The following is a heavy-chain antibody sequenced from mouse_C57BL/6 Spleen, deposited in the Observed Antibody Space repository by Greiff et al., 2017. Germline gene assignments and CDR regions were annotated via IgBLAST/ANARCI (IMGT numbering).Heavy chain of an antibody. J-gene: IGHJ3*01. Sequence: QVQLKESGAELVKPGASVKISCKASGYTFTDYYINWVKQRPGQGLEWIGKIGPGSGSTYYNEKFKGKATFTADTSSNTAYMQLSSLTTEDSASCYCARRTIRGLAYWGQGTLVTVSA. CDR1: GYTFTDYY. V-gene: IGHV1-77*01. CDR2: IGPGSGST. CDR3: ARRTIRGLAY.